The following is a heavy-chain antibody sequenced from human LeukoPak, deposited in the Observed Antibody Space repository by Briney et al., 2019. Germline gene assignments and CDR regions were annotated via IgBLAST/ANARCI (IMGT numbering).Heavy chain of an antibody. D-gene: IGHD3-10*01. J-gene: IGHJ5*02. CDR2: ISGSGTI. CDR3: ARDSGTTGEVKFDP. Sequence: SETLSLTCSVSGGSITGYSWSWSRQTPGKVLEWIGRISGSGTITYNPALQSRLSISIDTSKNQFSLKLMSVTAADTAVYYCARDSGTTGEVKFDPWGQGTLVTVSS. CDR1: GGSITGYS. V-gene: IGHV4-4*07.